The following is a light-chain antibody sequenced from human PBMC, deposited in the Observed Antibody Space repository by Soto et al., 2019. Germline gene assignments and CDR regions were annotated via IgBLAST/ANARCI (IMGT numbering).Light chain of an antibody. CDR3: LQDYNWT. Sequence: AIQVTQKKSSLSASVGDRVTITCRASQGIRNDLGWYQQKPGKAPKLLIYAASSLQSGVPSRFSGSGSGTDFTLTISSVQPEDFATYSCLQDYNWTFGQGTKVDIK. V-gene: IGKV1-6*01. CDR1: QGIRND. CDR2: AAS. J-gene: IGKJ1*01.